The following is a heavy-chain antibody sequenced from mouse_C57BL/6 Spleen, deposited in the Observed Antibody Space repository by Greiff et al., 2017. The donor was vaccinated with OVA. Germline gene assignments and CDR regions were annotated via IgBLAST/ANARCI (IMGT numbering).Heavy chain of an antibody. D-gene: IGHD2-12*01. J-gene: IGHJ4*01. CDR1: GFTFSDYG. Sequence: EVQGVEPGGGLVKPGGSLKLSCAASGFTFSDYGMHWVRQAPEQGLEWVAYISSGSSTIYYADTVKGRFTISRDNAKNTLFLQMTSLRSEDTGMYYSAKIRRGAYYAMDYWGQGTSVTVSS. CDR3: AKIRRGAYYAMDY. CDR2: ISSGSSTI. V-gene: IGHV5-17*01.